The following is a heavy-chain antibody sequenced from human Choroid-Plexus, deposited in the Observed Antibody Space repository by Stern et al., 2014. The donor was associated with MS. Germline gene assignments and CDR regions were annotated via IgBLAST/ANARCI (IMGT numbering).Heavy chain of an antibody. CDR1: GFTFGSCA. CDR3: AKDRQYLTYFFDH. J-gene: IGHJ5*02. CDR2: VSYDGSNK. Sequence: VQLVESGGGVVQPGRPLRLSCVASGFTFGSCAMHWVRQAPGKGLEWVAGVSYDGSNKYYAGSVKGRFTIFRDNSQNTLYMQMSSLRPEDTAVYYCAKDRQYLTYFFDHWGQGSLVTVSS. V-gene: IGHV3-30*18. D-gene: IGHD2/OR15-2a*01.